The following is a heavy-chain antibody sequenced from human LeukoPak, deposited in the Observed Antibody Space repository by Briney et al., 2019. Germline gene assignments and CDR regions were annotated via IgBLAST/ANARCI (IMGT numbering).Heavy chain of an antibody. J-gene: IGHJ6*03. V-gene: IGHV4-38-2*02. CDR3: ARDGDTVLTRGYYYYMDV. CDR2: INHSGST. Sequence: SETLSLTCTVSGYSISSGYYWGWIRQPPGKGLEWIGEINHSGSTNYNPSLKSRVTISVDTSKNQFSLKLSSVTAADTAVYYCARDGDTVLTRGYYYYMDVWGKGTTVTISS. D-gene: IGHD4-23*01. CDR1: GYSISSGYY.